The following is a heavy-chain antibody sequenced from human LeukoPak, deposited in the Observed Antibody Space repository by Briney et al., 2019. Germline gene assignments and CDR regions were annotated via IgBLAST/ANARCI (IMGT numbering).Heavy chain of an antibody. J-gene: IGHJ4*02. CDR3: ARGRVVVVAPIDY. CDR2: IWYDGSYK. Sequence: GGSLRLSCAASGFNFSNYGIHWVRQAPGKGLEWVAVIWYDGSYKFYADSVKGRFTISRDNTKNTVDLQMSSLRDEDTAVYYCARGRVVVVAPIDYWGQGTLVAVSS. CDR1: GFNFSNYG. D-gene: IGHD2-15*01. V-gene: IGHV3-33*01.